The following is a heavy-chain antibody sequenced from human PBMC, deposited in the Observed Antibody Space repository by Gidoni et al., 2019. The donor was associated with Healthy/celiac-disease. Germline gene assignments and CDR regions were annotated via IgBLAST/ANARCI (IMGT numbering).Heavy chain of an antibody. J-gene: IGHJ6*03. CDR1: GFTFSGSA. CDR3: TSLSCSGGSCYFNRVDYYYYMDV. D-gene: IGHD2-15*01. CDR2: IRSKANSYAT. V-gene: IGHV3-73*02. Sequence: EVQLVESGGGLVQPGGSLKLSCAASGFTFSGSAMPCVRQASGKGLEWVGRIRSKANSYATAYAASVKGRFTISRDDSKNTAYLQMNSLKTEDTAVYYCTSLSCSGGSCYFNRVDYYYYMDVWGKGTTVTVSS.